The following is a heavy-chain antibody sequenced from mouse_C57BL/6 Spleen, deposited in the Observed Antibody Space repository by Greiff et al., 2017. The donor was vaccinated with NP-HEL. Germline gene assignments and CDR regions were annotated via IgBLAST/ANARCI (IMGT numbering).Heavy chain of an antibody. CDR3: VRETSHNSGREVDY. CDR2: ISYDGSN. V-gene: IGHV3-6*01. D-gene: IGHD1-3*01. Sequence: EVKLMESGPGLVKPSQSLSLTCSVTGYSITSGYYWNWIRQFPGNKLEWMGYISYDGSNNYNPSLKNRISITRDTSKNQFFLKLNSVTTEDTATYYSVRETSHNSGREVDYWGQGTTLTVSS. CDR1: GYSITSGYY. J-gene: IGHJ2*01.